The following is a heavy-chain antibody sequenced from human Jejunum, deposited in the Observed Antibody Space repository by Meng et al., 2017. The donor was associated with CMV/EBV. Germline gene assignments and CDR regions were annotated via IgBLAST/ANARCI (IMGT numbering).Heavy chain of an antibody. CDR1: GASSSGMNS. V-gene: IGHV4-39*01. Sequence: GASSSGMNSWGLTRLHPGKWLAWIGAIYYSGSASYNQSLKSRVTMSVATSGNHFSLILSSVTDADTAVYYCARLFMVRGIIYVDSWGQGGLVTVSS. CDR2: IYYSGSA. CDR3: ARLFMVRGIIYVDS. J-gene: IGHJ4*02. D-gene: IGHD3-10*01.